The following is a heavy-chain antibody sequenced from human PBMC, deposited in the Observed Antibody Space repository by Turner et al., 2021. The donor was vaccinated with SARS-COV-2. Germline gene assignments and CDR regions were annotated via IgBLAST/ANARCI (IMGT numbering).Heavy chain of an antibody. CDR3: VKVTNSWFYFDK. CDR2: ISGSGANT. J-gene: IGHJ4*02. D-gene: IGHD6-13*01. CDR1: GFTFNSYA. V-gene: IGHV3-23*01. Sequence: EGQLLESGGGLVQPGVSLTLSCAASGFTFNSYAMNWVRQAPGTGLQWVSVISGSGANTYYADSVKGRFTISRDNSKNMLYLEMSSPRVEDTAIYYCVKVTNSWFYFDKWGQGSLVTVS.